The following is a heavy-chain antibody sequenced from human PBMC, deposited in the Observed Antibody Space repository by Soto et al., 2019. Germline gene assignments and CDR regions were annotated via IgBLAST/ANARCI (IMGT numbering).Heavy chain of an antibody. CDR3: ARSSTSGDV. CDR2: ISTSSGSR. V-gene: IGHV3-21*01. D-gene: IGHD2-2*01. CDR1: GFTFSSYV. J-gene: IGHJ6*02. Sequence: GSLRLSCAASGFTFSSYVMNGVRQAPGKGLEWVSSISTSSGSRYYADSVRGRFTISRDNAKNSLYLQMNSLRADDTAVYYCARSSTSGDVWGQGTTVTVSS.